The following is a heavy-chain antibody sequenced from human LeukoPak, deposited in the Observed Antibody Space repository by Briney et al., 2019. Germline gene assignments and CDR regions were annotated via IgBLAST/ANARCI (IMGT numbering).Heavy chain of an antibody. D-gene: IGHD5-12*01. Sequence: GGSLRLSCAASGFTFSSSWMCWVRQAPGLGLEWVSVIYSGGSTYYVDSVKGRFTISRDNSKNTLYLQMNSLRAEDTAVYYCARNGGYDSEYFYGMDVWGQGTTVTVSS. CDR2: IYSGGST. CDR3: ARNGGYDSEYFYGMDV. CDR1: GFTFSSSW. J-gene: IGHJ6*02. V-gene: IGHV3-53*01.